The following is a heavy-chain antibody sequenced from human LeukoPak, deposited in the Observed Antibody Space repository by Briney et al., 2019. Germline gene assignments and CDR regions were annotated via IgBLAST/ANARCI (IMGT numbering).Heavy chain of an antibody. Sequence: GRSLRLSCAASGFTFSSYGMHWVRQAPGKGLEWVAVIWYDGSNKYYADSVKGRFTISRDNSKNTLYLQMNSLRAEDTAVYYCARAPGEVVTAIRYYFDYWGQGTLVTASS. D-gene: IGHD2-21*02. CDR3: ARAPGEVVTAIRYYFDY. V-gene: IGHV3-33*01. CDR1: GFTFSSYG. J-gene: IGHJ4*02. CDR2: IWYDGSNK.